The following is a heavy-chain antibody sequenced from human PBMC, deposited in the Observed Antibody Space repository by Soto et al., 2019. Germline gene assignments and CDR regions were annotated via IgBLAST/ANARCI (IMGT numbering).Heavy chain of an antibody. CDR3: ARDLLLGSSTTTGMYV. D-gene: IGHD3-16*01. CDR2: INHSGST. J-gene: IGHJ6*02. CDR1: GGSFSGYY. Sequence: PSETLSLTCAVYGGSFSGYYWSWIRQPPGKGLEWIGEINHSGSTNYNPSLKSRVTISVDTSKNQFSLKLSSVTAADTAVYYCARDLLLGSSTTTGMYVCCQGTTVTVS. V-gene: IGHV4-34*01.